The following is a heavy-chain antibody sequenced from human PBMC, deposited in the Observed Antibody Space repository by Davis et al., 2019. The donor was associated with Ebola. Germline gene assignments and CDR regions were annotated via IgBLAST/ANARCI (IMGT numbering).Heavy chain of an antibody. CDR2: INAGNGNT. Sequence: AASVKVSCKASGYTFTSYAMHWVRQAPGQRLEWMGWINAGNGNTKYSQKFQGRVTITRDTSARTAYMELSSLRSEDTAVYYCAREEILGYCSSTSCRPSRYYFDYWGQGTLVTVSS. J-gene: IGHJ4*02. CDR1: GYTFTSYA. V-gene: IGHV1-3*01. CDR3: AREEILGYCSSTSCRPSRYYFDY. D-gene: IGHD2-2*01.